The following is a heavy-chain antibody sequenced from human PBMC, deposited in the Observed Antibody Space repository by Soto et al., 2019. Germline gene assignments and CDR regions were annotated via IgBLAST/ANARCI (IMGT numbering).Heavy chain of an antibody. CDR2: IIPILGIA. V-gene: IGHV1-69*02. Sequence: ASVKVSCKASGGTFSSYTISWVRQAPGQGLEWMGRIIPILGIADYAQKFQGRVTITADKSTSTAYMELSSLRSEDTAVYYCARVLGGPNYYDSTDYWGQGTLVTVSS. D-gene: IGHD3-22*01. CDR3: ARVLGGPNYYDSTDY. CDR1: GGTFSSYT. J-gene: IGHJ4*02.